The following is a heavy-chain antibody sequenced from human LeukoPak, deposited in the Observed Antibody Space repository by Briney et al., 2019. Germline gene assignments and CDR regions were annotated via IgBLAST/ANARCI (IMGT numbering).Heavy chain of an antibody. CDR2: VCDSGDVT. D-gene: IGHD5-18*01. CDR3: ARYPSYSYSLDY. V-gene: IGHV3-23*01. Sequence: GGSLRLSCAASGFTFGTFAMTWVRQAPGKGLEWVSTVCDSGDVTYSADSVKGRFTISRDNSGNTLFLRMVSLRAEDTAVYYCARYPSYSYSLDYWGPGTLVTVSS. J-gene: IGHJ4*02. CDR1: GFTFGTFA.